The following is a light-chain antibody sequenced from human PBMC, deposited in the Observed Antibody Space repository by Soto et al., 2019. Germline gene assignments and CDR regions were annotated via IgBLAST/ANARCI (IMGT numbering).Light chain of an antibody. CDR2: GAS. Sequence: EIVMTQSPATLSVSPGERATLSCRASQSVGSNLAWYQQKPGQAPRLLIYGASTRATGIPARFSGSGSWTEFTLTISSVQSEDFAIYFCQQYNNWPPDRTFGQGTKV. CDR3: QQYNNWPPDRT. CDR1: QSVGSN. J-gene: IGKJ1*01. V-gene: IGKV3-15*01.